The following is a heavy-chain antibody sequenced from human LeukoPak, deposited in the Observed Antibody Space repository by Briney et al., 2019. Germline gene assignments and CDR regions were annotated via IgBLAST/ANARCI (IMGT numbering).Heavy chain of an antibody. V-gene: IGHV3-21*04. D-gene: IGHD5-12*01. Sequence: GGSLRLSCAASRFTFSSYSMNWVRQAPGKGLEWVSSISSSGSYIYYADSVKGRFTISRDNAKNSLYLQMNSLRAEDTAVYYCAKDGWLLNYFDYWDQGTQVTVSS. CDR3: AKDGWLLNYFDY. CDR2: ISSSGSYI. CDR1: RFTFSSYS. J-gene: IGHJ4*02.